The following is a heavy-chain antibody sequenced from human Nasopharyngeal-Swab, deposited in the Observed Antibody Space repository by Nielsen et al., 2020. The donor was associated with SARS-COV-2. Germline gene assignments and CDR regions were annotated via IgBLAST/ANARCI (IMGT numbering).Heavy chain of an antibody. J-gene: IGHJ6*02. Sequence: GESLKISCAASGFTFSSYAMHWVRQAPGKGLEWVAVISYDGSNKYYADSVKGRFTISRDNSKNTLYLQMNSLRAEDTAVYYCARDYYDILTGYLPYYYSGMDVWGQGTTVTVSS. D-gene: IGHD3-9*01. CDR2: ISYDGSNK. V-gene: IGHV3-30-3*01. CDR1: GFTFSSYA. CDR3: ARDYYDILTGYLPYYYSGMDV.